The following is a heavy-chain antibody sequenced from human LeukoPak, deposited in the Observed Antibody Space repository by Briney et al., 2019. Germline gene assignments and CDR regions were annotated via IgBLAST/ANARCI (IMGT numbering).Heavy chain of an antibody. J-gene: IGHJ4*02. Sequence: PSETLSLTCTVPGGSISSYHWSWTRQPAGKGLEWIGRVYTSGSTNYNPSLKSRVTMSVDTSKDQLSLKLSSVTAAATVVYYCARDGLYSYGYSYFDYWGQGTLVTVSS. D-gene: IGHD5-18*01. V-gene: IGHV4-4*07. CDR3: ARDGLYSYGYSYFDY. CDR1: GGSISSYH. CDR2: VYTSGST.